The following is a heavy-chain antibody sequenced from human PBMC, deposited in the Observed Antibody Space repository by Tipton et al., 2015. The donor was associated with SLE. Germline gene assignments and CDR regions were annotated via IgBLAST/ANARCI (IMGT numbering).Heavy chain of an antibody. CDR2: IYYSGST. D-gene: IGHD2-21*01. CDR1: GGSISSHY. V-gene: IGHV4-59*11. CDR3: ATNSF. J-gene: IGHJ3*01. Sequence: TLSLTCTVSGGSISSHYWSWIRQPPGKGLEWIGYIYYSGSTNYNPSLKSRVTISVDTSKNQFSLKLSSVTAADTAVYYCATNSFWGQGTMVTVSS.